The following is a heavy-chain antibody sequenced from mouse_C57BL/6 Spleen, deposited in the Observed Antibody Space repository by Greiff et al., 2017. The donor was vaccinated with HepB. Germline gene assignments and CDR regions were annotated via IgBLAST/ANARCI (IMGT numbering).Heavy chain of an antibody. CDR2: IYPGDGDT. D-gene: IGHD3-2*02. V-gene: IGHV1-82*01. CDR1: GYAFSSSW. J-gene: IGHJ3*01. CDR3: ARGAQATTY. Sequence: QVQLQQSGPELVKPGASVKISCKASGYAFSSSWMNWVKQSPGKGLEWIGRIYPGDGDTNYNGKFKGKATLTADKSSSTAYMQLSSLTSEDSAVYFCARGAQATTYWGQGTLVTVSA.